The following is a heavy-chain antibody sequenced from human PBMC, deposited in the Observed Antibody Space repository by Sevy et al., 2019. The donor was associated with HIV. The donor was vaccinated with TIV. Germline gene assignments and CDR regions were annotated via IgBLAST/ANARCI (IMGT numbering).Heavy chain of an antibody. CDR3: ARLGTYYYDSSGYYYNWFDP. CDR1: GGSISSSSYY. D-gene: IGHD3-22*01. J-gene: IGHJ5*02. CDR2: IYYSGST. V-gene: IGHV4-39*01. Sequence: SETLSLTSTVSGGSISSSSYYWGWIRQPPGKGLEWIGSIYYSGSTYYNPSLKSRVTISVDTSKNQFSLKLSSVTAADTAVYYCARLGTYYYDSSGYYYNWFDPWGQGTLVTVSS.